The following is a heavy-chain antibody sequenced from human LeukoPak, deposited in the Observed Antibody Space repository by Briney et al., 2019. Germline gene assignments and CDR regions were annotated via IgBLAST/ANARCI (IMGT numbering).Heavy chain of an antibody. CDR2: IYYSGTT. Sequence: SETLSLTCTVSGGSISSYWWSWIRQPPGKGLDWIGCIYYSGTTNYNPSLKSRVTISVDTSKNQFSLKLSSVTAADTAVYYCARGSIEAAGIFDYWGQGTLVTVSS. CDR3: ARGSIEAAGIFDY. CDR1: GGSISSYW. D-gene: IGHD6-13*01. J-gene: IGHJ4*02. V-gene: IGHV4-59*01.